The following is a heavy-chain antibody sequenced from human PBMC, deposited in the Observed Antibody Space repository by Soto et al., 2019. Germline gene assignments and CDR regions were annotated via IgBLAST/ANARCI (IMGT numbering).Heavy chain of an antibody. CDR2: SIPMFGIT. D-gene: IGHD2-15*01. CDR1: GGTLSSHG. CDR3: ACDRGYGLLN. J-gene: IGHJ4*02. V-gene: IGHV1-69*12. Sequence: QVQLVQSGAEVKKPGSSVKVSCKASGGTLSSHGFNWVRQAPGQGLEWMGGSIPMFGITNHTQKFQDRITMTADASTSTVYMELRSLRSDDTAVYYCACDRGYGLLNCGQGTLLTVSS.